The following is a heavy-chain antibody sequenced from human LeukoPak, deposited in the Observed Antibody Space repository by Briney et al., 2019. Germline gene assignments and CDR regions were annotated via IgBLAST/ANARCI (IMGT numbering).Heavy chain of an antibody. Sequence: GGSLRLSCAASGFTFSTYWINWVRQAPGKGLEWVANIKSDGSEKYYVGCVKGRFTISRDNAKNSLYLQMNSLRAEDTAVYYCARERWGAAAGFDYWGQGTLVTVSS. D-gene: IGHD6-25*01. CDR2: IKSDGSEK. CDR1: GFTFSTYW. CDR3: ARERWGAAAGFDY. V-gene: IGHV3-7*04. J-gene: IGHJ4*02.